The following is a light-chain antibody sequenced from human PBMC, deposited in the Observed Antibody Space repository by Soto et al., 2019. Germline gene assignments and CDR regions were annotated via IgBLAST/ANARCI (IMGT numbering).Light chain of an antibody. V-gene: IGLV2-23*01. J-gene: IGLJ1*01. CDR3: CSYAGSSTYV. Sequence: QSALGPPASVAGTPRQSITISCPGTRSDVGSYNLGSWYQQHLGKPPKFMIYEGSKRPSGVSNRFSGSKSVNKASLTISGLQAEDEADYYCCSYAGSSTYVVGTGTKVAVL. CDR2: EGS. CDR1: RSDVGSYNL.